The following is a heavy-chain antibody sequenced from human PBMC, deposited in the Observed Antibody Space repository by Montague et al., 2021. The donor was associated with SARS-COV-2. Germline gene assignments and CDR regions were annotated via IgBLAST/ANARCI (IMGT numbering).Heavy chain of an antibody. Sequence: SETLSLTCAVYGGSFSGYYWCWIRQPPGKGLDWIGEINQSGSTNYKPSPNSRVTLSVDTSKTQSPLKLSSLTAADTAVYYCAGVAGGYYHDSSAYFDYWGQGSLVTVSS. CDR2: INQSGST. CDR1: GGSFSGYY. J-gene: IGHJ4*02. V-gene: IGHV4-34*01. D-gene: IGHD3-22*01. CDR3: AGVAGGYYHDSSAYFDY.